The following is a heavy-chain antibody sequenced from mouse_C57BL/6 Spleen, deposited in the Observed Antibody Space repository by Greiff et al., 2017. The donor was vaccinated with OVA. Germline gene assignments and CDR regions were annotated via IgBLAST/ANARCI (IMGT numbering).Heavy chain of an antibody. D-gene: IGHD2-4*01. CDR3: ARWGDYDAVDY. Sequence: EVKLMESGGGLVQPGGSLSLSCAASGFTFTDYYMSWVRQPPGKALEWLGFIRNKANGYTTEYSASVKGRFTISRDNSQSILYLQMNALRAEDSATYYCARWGDYDAVDYWGQGTTLTDSS. V-gene: IGHV7-3*01. CDR1: GFTFTDYY. CDR2: IRNKANGYTT. J-gene: IGHJ2*01.